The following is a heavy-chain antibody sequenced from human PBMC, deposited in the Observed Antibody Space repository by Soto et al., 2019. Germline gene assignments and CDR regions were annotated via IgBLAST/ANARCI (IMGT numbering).Heavy chain of an antibody. J-gene: IGHJ4*02. CDR3: ARGNYGDYPLYYFDY. V-gene: IGHV4-31*03. CDR1: GGSISSGGYY. Sequence: SETLSLTCTVSGGSISSGGYYWSWIRQHPGKGLEWIGYIYYSGSTYYNPSLKSRVTISVDTSKNQFSLKLSSVTAADTAVYYCARGNYGDYPLYYFDYWGQGTLVTVYS. D-gene: IGHD4-17*01. CDR2: IYYSGST.